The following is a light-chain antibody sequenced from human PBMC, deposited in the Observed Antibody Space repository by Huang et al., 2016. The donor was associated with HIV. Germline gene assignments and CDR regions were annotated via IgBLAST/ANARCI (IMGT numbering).Light chain of an antibody. V-gene: IGKV1-5*03. CDR1: QSISDY. J-gene: IGKJ4*01. CDR3: QQYYRDPLT. Sequence: DTQMTQSPSTLSASVGDRVTITCRASQSISDYLAWYQQKPGTAPKLLIYKASSLQSGVPPRFSGSGSGTEFTLTISSLQPDDFSTYYCQQYYRDPLTFGGGTKVEIK. CDR2: KAS.